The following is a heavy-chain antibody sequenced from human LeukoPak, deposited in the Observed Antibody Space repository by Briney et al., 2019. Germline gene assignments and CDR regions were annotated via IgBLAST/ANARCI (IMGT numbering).Heavy chain of an antibody. V-gene: IGHV3-30*04. D-gene: IGHD5-18*01. CDR1: GFTFSSYA. Sequence: GGSLRLSCAASGFTFSSYAMHWVRQAPGKGLEWVAVISYDGSNKYYADSVKGRFTISRDNSKNTLYLQMNSLRAEDTAVYYCARDKGYSYANQYYYYYGMDVWGQGTTVTVSS. CDR3: ARDKGYSYANQYYYYYGMDV. CDR2: ISYDGSNK. J-gene: IGHJ6*02.